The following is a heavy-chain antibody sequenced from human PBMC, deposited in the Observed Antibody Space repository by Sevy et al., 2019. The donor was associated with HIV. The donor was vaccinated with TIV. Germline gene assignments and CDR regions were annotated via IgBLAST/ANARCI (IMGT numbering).Heavy chain of an antibody. Sequence: GGSLRLSCVASEFIFSSHAVSWVRQAPGKGLEWVSAISGDGENTHYADSVRGRFTISRDNFKNTLYLQMNSLRAEDTAPYYCARDGRGISDFDIWGPGTMVTVSS. CDR1: EFIFSSHA. CDR2: ISGDGENT. J-gene: IGHJ3*02. D-gene: IGHD3-3*02. CDR3: ARDGRGISDFDI. V-gene: IGHV3-23*01.